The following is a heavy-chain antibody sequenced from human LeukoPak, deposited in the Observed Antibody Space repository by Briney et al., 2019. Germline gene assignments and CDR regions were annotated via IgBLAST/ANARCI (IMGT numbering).Heavy chain of an antibody. Sequence: SETLSLTCTVSGGSFNSYYWSWLRQPAGKGLEWIGRIHTSGSTDYGPSLQSRVTISVDTSKNQFSLKLSSVTAADTAVYYCAREAGITLGYNYFDYWGQGTLVTVSS. CDR3: AREAGITLGYNYFDY. J-gene: IGHJ4*02. CDR1: GGSFNSYY. V-gene: IGHV4-4*07. D-gene: IGHD5-24*01. CDR2: IHTSGST.